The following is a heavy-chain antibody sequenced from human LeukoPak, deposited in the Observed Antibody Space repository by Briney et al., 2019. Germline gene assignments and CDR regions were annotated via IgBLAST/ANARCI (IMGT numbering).Heavy chain of an antibody. Sequence: SETLSLTCTVSGGSISSRNYYWGWIRQPPGKGLEWIGYIYYSGSTNYNPSLKSRVTISVDTSKNQFSLKLSSVTAADTAVYYCARDDHYWSLYYWGQGTLVTVSS. J-gene: IGHJ4*02. CDR3: ARDDHYWSLYY. CDR2: IYYSGST. V-gene: IGHV4-61*01. D-gene: IGHD2-15*01. CDR1: GGSISSRNYY.